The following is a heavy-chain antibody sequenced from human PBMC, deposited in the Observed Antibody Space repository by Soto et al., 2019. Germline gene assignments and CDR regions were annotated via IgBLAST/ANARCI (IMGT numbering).Heavy chain of an antibody. CDR3: GRDTPPTDY. J-gene: IGHJ4*02. V-gene: IGHV1-18*01. CDR1: GYTFTSYH. Sequence: QVPLVQSGAEVKKHGASVKVSCKTSGYTFTSYHTSWVRQAPGQGLEWMGWISAYNTNTNYAQKFQGRVTMTTDTLTSTAYMELRSLRSDDTAVYYCGRDTPPTDYWGQGTLVTVSS. CDR2: ISAYNTNT.